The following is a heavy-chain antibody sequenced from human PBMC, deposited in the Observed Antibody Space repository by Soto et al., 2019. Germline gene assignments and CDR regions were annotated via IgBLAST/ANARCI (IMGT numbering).Heavy chain of an antibody. CDR3: ARDRLYGAGLIDV. Sequence: QVQLVESGGGVVQPWRSLRLSCAASGFTFSSYGMHWFRQAPGKGLEWVAVISSDGSDKYYADSVKGRFTISRDNSKNTLYVQLNRMRAEDTALYYCARDRLYGAGLIDVWGQGTTVTVSS. J-gene: IGHJ6*02. D-gene: IGHD3-10*01. CDR2: ISSDGSDK. V-gene: IGHV3-30-3*01. CDR1: GFTFSSYG.